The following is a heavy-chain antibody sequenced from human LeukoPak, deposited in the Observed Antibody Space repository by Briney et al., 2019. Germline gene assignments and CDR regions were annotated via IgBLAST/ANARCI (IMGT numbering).Heavy chain of an antibody. CDR3: ASLGSYPDAFDI. V-gene: IGHV3-66*01. D-gene: IGHD1-26*01. CDR2: IYSGGST. Sequence: GGSLRLSCAASGFTVSSNYMSWVRQAPGKGPEWVSVIYSGGSTYYADSVKGRFTISRDNSKNTLYLQMNSLRAEDTAVYYCASLGSYPDAFDIWGQGTMVTVSS. CDR1: GFTVSSNY. J-gene: IGHJ3*02.